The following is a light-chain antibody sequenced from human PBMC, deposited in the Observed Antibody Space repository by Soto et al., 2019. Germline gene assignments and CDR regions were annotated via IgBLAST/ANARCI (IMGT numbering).Light chain of an antibody. CDR3: LLFYANTWV. V-gene: IGLV7-43*01. J-gene: IGLJ3*02. Sequence: QTVVTQEPSLTVSPGGTVTLTCASSTGAVTSGYYPNWFQQKPGQAPRALIYSTNNKHSWTPARFSGSLLGGRAALTLSGVQPEDEAEYYCLLFYANTWVFGGGTKLNVL. CDR2: STN. CDR1: TGAVTSGYY.